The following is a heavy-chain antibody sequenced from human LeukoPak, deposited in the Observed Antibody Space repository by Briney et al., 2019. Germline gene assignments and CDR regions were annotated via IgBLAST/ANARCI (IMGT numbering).Heavy chain of an antibody. J-gene: IGHJ3*02. CDR1: GFTFSSYA. D-gene: IGHD3-22*01. CDR2: ISGSGGST. CDR3: AKTYYYDSSGYFYALDI. Sequence: PGGSLRLSCAASGFTFSSYAMSWVRQAPGKGLEWVSAISGSGGSTYYADSVKGRFTISRDNSKNTLYLQMNSLRAEDTAVYYCAKTYYYDSSGYFYALDIWGQGTMVTVSS. V-gene: IGHV3-23*01.